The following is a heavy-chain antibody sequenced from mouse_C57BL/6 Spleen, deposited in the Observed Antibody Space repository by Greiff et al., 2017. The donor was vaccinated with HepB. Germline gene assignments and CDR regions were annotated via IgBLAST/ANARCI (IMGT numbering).Heavy chain of an antibody. CDR1: GFTFTDYY. J-gene: IGHJ1*03. CDR2: IRNKANGYTT. Sequence: EVQGVESGGGLVQPGGSLSLSCAASGFTFTDYYMSWVRQPPGKALEWLGFIRNKANGYTTEYSASVKGRFTISRDNSQSILYLQMNALRAEDSATYYCARRVYDGYRGYFDVWGTETTVTVSS. V-gene: IGHV7-3*01. CDR3: ARRVYDGYRGYFDV. D-gene: IGHD2-3*01.